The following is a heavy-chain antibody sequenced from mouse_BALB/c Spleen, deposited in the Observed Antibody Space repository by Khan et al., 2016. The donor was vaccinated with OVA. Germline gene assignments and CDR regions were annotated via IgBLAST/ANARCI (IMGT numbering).Heavy chain of an antibody. V-gene: IGHV2-3*01. Sequence: LVESGPGLVAPSQSLSITCTVSGFSLTNYGVSWVRQPPGKGLEWLGVMWGDGSTNYHSALRSRLSISKDNSKGQVFLKLNSLQTDDTATYYCAKPGQYWYFDVWGAGTTVTVSS. CDR3: AKPGQYWYFDV. CDR1: GFSLTNYG. CDR2: MWGDGST. J-gene: IGHJ1*01.